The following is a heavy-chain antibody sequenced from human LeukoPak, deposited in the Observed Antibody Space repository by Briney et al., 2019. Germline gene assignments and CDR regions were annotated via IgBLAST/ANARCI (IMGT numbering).Heavy chain of an antibody. V-gene: IGHV3-23*01. D-gene: IGHD5-18*01. Sequence: GGSLRLSCAASGFTFSNAWMSWVRQAPGKGLEWVSGISGSGGSTYYADSVKGRFTISRDNSKNTLFLKMNSLRAEDTAVYYCAKDTTWIQLWLNWGQGTLVTVSS. CDR3: AKDTTWIQLWLN. J-gene: IGHJ4*02. CDR2: ISGSGGST. CDR1: GFTFSNAW.